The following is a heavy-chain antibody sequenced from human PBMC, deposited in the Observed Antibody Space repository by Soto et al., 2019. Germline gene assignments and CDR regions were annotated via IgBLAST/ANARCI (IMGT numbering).Heavy chain of an antibody. Sequence: GASVKVSCKASGYTFTGYYMHWVRQAPGQGLEWMGWINPNSGGTNYAQKFQGWVTMTRDTSISTAYMELSRLRSDDTAVYYCARDHSYCSSTSCYSGYGMDVWGQGTTVTVSS. D-gene: IGHD2-2*01. V-gene: IGHV1-2*04. CDR1: GYTFTGYY. J-gene: IGHJ6*02. CDR2: INPNSGGT. CDR3: ARDHSYCSSTSCYSGYGMDV.